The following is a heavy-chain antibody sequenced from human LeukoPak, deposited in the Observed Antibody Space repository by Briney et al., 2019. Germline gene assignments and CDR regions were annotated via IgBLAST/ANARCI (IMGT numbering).Heavy chain of an antibody. CDR2: IYSRRST. CDR1: GASISSYY. V-gene: IGHV4-4*07. J-gene: IGHJ6*03. CDR3: ARDTGYCSSTSCYSYYYYMDV. D-gene: IGHD2-2*02. Sequence: SQTLSLTCTVSGASISSYYWSWIRQPAEKGLEWIGRIYSRRSTNYNRSLKNLVTMSVDTSKNQFSLKLSSVTAADTAVYYCARDTGYCSSTSCYSYYYYMDVWGKGTTVTVSS.